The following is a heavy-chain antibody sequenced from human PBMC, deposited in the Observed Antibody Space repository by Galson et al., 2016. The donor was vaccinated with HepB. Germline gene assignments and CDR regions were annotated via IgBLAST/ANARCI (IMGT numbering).Heavy chain of an antibody. CDR2: IYHTGTT. CDR3: ASLGYCSVGDCYSVA. D-gene: IGHD2-15*01. J-gene: IGHJ5*02. Sequence: SETLSLTCAVSGGSLSTRNWWSWSHQTPGKGREWIGEIYHTGTTNYNPSLKCLITMSLDKSKNQFPLKLNSVTAADTAVYYCASLGYCSVGDCYSVAWGQGTMVTVSS. CDR1: GGSLSTRNW. V-gene: IGHV4-4*02.